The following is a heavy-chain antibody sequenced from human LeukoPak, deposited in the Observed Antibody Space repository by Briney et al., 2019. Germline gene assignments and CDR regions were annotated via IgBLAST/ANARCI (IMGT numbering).Heavy chain of an antibody. J-gene: IGHJ5*02. Sequence: SETLSLTCTVSGGSISSSGYYWGWIRQPPGKGLEWIGSIYYSGSTYYNPSLKSRVTISVDTSKNQFSLKLSSVAAADAAVYYCARDPTAAGKGAWFDPWGQGTLVTVSS. CDR2: IYYSGST. CDR3: ARDPTAAGKGAWFDP. D-gene: IGHD6-13*01. CDR1: GGSISSSGYY. V-gene: IGHV4-39*02.